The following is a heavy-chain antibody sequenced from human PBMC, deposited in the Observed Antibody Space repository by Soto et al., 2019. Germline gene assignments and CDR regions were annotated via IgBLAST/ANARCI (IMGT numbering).Heavy chain of an antibody. Sequence: QVQLVESGGGVVQPGRSLRLSCAASGFTFSSYAMHWVRQAPGKGLEWVAVISYDGSNKYYADSVKGRFTISRDNSKNTLYLQMNSLRAEDRAVYYCATDFDWNFDYWGQGTLVTVSS. CDR1: GFTFSSYA. CDR2: ISYDGSNK. CDR3: ATDFDWNFDY. D-gene: IGHD3-9*01. V-gene: IGHV3-30-3*01. J-gene: IGHJ4*01.